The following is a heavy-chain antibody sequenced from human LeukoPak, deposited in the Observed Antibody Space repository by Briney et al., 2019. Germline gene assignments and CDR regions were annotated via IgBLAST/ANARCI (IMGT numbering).Heavy chain of an antibody. CDR2: IYSGGST. CDR1: GFTVSSNY. V-gene: IGHV3-66*01. CDR3: ARDSADCGDYVVGAFDI. D-gene: IGHD4-17*01. Sequence: GGSLRLSCAASGFTVSSNYMSWVRQAPGKGLEWVSVIYSGGSTYYADSVKGRFTISRDNSKNTLYLQMNSLRAEDTAVYYCARDSADCGDYVVGAFDIWGQGTMVTVSS. J-gene: IGHJ3*02.